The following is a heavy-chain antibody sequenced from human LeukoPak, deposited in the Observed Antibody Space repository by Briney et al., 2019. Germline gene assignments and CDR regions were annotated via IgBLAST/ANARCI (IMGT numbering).Heavy chain of an antibody. D-gene: IGHD5-18*01. V-gene: IGHV3-23*01. J-gene: IGHJ6*03. CDR1: GFTFSSYA. Sequence: PGGSLRLSCAASGFTFSSYAMSWVRQAPGKGLEWVSAISGSGGSTYYADSVKGRFTISRDNAKNSLYLQMNSLRAEDTAVYYCARDQQGGYSYGLSYYYYMDVWGKGTTVTVSS. CDR3: ARDQQGGYSYGLSYYYYMDV. CDR2: ISGSGGST.